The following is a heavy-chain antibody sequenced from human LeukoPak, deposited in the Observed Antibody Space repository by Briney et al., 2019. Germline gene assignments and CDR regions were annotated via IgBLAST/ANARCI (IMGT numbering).Heavy chain of an antibody. V-gene: IGHV1-8*03. D-gene: IGHD1-26*01. CDR3: ARGWGSGATAYYYYYYMDV. CDR1: GYTFTSYD. Sequence: GASVKVSCKASGYTFTSYDINWVRQATGQGLGWMGWMNPNSGNTGYAQKFQGRVTITRNTSISTAYMELSSLRSEDTAVYYCARGWGSGATAYYYYYYMDVWGKGTTVTVSS. J-gene: IGHJ6*03. CDR2: MNPNSGNT.